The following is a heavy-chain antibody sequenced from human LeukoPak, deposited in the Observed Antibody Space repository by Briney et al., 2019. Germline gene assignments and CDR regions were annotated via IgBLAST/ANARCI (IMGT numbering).Heavy chain of an antibody. D-gene: IGHD6-19*01. CDR1: GGSISTSTYY. V-gene: IGHV4-39*07. Sequence: PSETLSLTCTVSGGSISTSTYYWGWIRQPPGEGLEWIGSIYYSGSTYYNPSLKSRVTISVDTSKNQFSLKVNSVTAADTAVYYCARERDVTGAVAGRPSAFDIWGQGTMVTVSS. CDR3: ARERDVTGAVAGRPSAFDI. CDR2: IYYSGST. J-gene: IGHJ3*02.